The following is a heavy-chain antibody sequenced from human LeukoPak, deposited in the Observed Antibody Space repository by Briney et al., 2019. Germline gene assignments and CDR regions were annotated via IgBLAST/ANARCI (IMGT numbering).Heavy chain of an antibody. V-gene: IGHV1-18*01. CDR2: ISAYNGNT. CDR3: ARDDWLGYCSGGSCLVDY. Sequence: ASVKVSCKASGYTFTIYGISWVRQATGQGLEWMGWISAYNGNTSYAQKLQGRVTMTTDTSTSTAYMELRSLRSDDTAVYYCARDDWLGYCSGGSCLVDYWGQGTLVTVSS. CDR1: GYTFTIYG. J-gene: IGHJ4*02. D-gene: IGHD2-15*01.